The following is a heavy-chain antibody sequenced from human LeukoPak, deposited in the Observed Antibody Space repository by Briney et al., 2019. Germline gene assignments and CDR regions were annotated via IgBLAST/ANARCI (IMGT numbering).Heavy chain of an antibody. V-gene: IGHV4-39*01. J-gene: IGHJ4*02. CDR2: IYYSGST. CDR3: ARTVGKTYYYDSSGYYDY. Sequence: SETLSLTCTVSGGSISSSSYYWGWIRQPPGEGLEWIGSIYYSGSTYYNPSLKSRVTISVDTSKNQFSLKLSSVTAADTAVYYCARTVGKTYYYDSSGYYDYWGQGTLVTVSS. CDR1: GGSISSSSYY. D-gene: IGHD3-22*01.